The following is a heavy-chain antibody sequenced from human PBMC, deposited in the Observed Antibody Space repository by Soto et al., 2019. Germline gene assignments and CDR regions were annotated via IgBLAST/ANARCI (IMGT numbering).Heavy chain of an antibody. CDR2: INPSGDSR. V-gene: IGHV1-46*01. CDR3: ARDISQNYATPAASSWFHP. CDR1: GFSFSDYF. Sequence: ASVKVSCKASGFSFSDYFMHWVRQAPGQGLEWMGIINPSGDSRNYAQKFKGRVTITRDTSTSTVYMDLSSLRKEDTAVYYCARDISQNYATPAASSWFHPWGEGKPGTASS. D-gene: IGHD2-15*01. J-gene: IGHJ5*02.